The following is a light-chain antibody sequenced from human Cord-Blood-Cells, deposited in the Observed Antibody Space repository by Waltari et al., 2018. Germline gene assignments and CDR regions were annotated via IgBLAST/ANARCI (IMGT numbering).Light chain of an antibody. CDR1: QSVSSN. Sequence: EIVMTQSPATLSVSPGERATLPCRASQSVSSNLAWYQQKPGQAPRLLIYGASTRATGIPARCSGSGSGTEFTLTISSLQSEDFAVYYCQQYNNWPELTFGGGTKVEIK. V-gene: IGKV3-15*01. J-gene: IGKJ4*01. CDR2: GAS. CDR3: QQYNNWPELT.